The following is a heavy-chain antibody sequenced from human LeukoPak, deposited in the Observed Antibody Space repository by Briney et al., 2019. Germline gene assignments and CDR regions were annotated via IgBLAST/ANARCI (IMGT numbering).Heavy chain of an antibody. CDR2: INPNSGGT. CDR3: ARGVGGYSSSWYVY. D-gene: IGHD6-13*01. CDR1: GGTFSSYA. Sequence: ASVKVSCKASGGTFSSYAISWVRQAPGQGLEWMGWINPNSGGTNYAQKFQGRVTMTRDTSISTAYMELSSLRSEDTAVYYCARGVGGYSSSWYVYWGQGTLVTVSS. J-gene: IGHJ4*02. V-gene: IGHV1-2*02.